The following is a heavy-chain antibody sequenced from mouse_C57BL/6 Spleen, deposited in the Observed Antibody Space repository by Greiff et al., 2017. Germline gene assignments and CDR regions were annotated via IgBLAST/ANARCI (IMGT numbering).Heavy chain of an antibody. Sequence: VQLQQSGPELVKPGASVKISCKASGYAFSSSWMNWVKQRPGKGLEWTGRIYPGDGDTNYNGKFKGKATLTADKSSSTAYMQLSSLTSEDSAVYFCARSTMVTPWFAYWGQGTLVTVSA. J-gene: IGHJ3*01. CDR1: GYAFSSSW. D-gene: IGHD2-2*01. CDR2: IYPGDGDT. V-gene: IGHV1-82*01. CDR3: ARSTMVTPWFAY.